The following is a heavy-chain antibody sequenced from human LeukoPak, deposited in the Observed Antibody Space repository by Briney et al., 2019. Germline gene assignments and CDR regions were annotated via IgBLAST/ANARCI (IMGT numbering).Heavy chain of an antibody. V-gene: IGHV3-11*01. CDR2: ISSSGSTI. D-gene: IGHD3-3*01. J-gene: IGHJ5*02. CDR1: GFTFSDYY. CDR3: ASGRTYDFWSGSNWFDP. Sequence: PGGSLRLSCAASGFTFSDYYMSWIRQAPGKGLEWVSYISSSGSTIYYADSVKGRFTIFRDNAKNSLYLQMNSLRAEDTAVYYCASGRTYDFWSGSNWFDPWGQGTLVTVSS.